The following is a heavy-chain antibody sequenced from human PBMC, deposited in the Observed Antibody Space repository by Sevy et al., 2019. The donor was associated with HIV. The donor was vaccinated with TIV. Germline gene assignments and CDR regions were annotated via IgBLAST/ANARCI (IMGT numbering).Heavy chain of an antibody. D-gene: IGHD3-22*01. CDR2: ISSSSGSI. J-gene: IGHJ6*02. CDR1: GFTFSNYN. V-gene: IGHV3-21*01. Sequence: GGSLRLSCAASGFTFSNYNMTWVRQAPGKGLEWVSFISSSSGSIYYADSLEGRFTISRDNAKNSLYLQMNSLRAEDTAVYYCARDRDTIVKNKYYYYGMDVWGQGTTVTVSS. CDR3: ARDRDTIVKNKYYYYGMDV.